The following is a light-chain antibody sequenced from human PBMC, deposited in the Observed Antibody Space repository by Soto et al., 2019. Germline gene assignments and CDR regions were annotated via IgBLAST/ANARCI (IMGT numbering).Light chain of an antibody. Sequence: TQPPPVSGAPGQRVTISCTGSSSNIGSTYDVQWYQQLPGTAPKLLIHGNTDRPSGVPDRFSGSKSGTSASLAITGLQADDEADYYCQSYDDSLSVHYVFGTGTKVTVL. CDR3: QSYDDSLSVHYV. CDR2: GNT. V-gene: IGLV1-40*01. CDR1: SSNIGSTYD. J-gene: IGLJ1*01.